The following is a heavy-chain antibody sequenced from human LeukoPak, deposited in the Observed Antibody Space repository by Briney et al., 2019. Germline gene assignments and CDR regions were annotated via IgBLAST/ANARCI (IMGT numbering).Heavy chain of an antibody. CDR2: IYYSGST. Sequence: SETLSLTCTVSGGSVISGYYYWSWIRQPPGKGLEWIGYIYYSGSTNYNPSLKSRVTISVDTSKNHFSLKLNSVTTAGTAVYYGATYYYGSGSAKYYFDYWGQGTLVTVSS. CDR3: ATYYYGSGSAKYYFDY. D-gene: IGHD3-10*01. V-gene: IGHV4-61*03. J-gene: IGHJ4*02. CDR1: GGSVISGYYY.